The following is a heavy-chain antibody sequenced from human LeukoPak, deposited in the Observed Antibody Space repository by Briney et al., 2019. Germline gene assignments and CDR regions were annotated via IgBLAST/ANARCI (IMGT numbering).Heavy chain of an antibody. Sequence: SETLSLTCGVYGKSLSGYYWNWIGQPPGKGLEGLGEINHSGSTNYNSSLKSRVTISVDTSKNQFSLKLSSVTAADTAVYYCARGRITMVRGAPLWFDPWGQGTLVTVSS. CDR1: GKSLSGYY. V-gene: IGHV4-34*01. CDR3: ARGRITMVRGAPLWFDP. J-gene: IGHJ5*02. CDR2: INHSGST. D-gene: IGHD3-10*01.